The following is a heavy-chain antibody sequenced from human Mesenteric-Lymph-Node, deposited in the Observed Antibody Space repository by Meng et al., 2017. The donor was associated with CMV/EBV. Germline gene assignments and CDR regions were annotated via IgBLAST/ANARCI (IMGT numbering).Heavy chain of an antibody. V-gene: IGHV3-23*01. CDR2: IDASGADT. CDR1: GFTFTASA. CDR3: ARDLAAAEIHWFDP. D-gene: IGHD6-13*01. J-gene: IGHJ5*02. Sequence: GGSLRLSCVASGFTFTASAMSWVRQAPGKGLEWVSSIDASGADTHYADSVRGRFTISRDNSKNMLYVQMNGLRADDTAVYYCARDLAAAEIHWFDPWGQGTLVTVSS.